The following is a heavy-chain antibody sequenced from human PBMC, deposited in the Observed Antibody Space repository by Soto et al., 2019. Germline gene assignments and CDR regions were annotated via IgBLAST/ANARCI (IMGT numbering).Heavy chain of an antibody. CDR1: GGSIGGSSYY. J-gene: IGHJ4*02. CDR2: VHYSGST. D-gene: IGHD4-17*01. Sequence: SETLSLTCTVSGGSIGGSSYYWGWIRQPPGKGLECIGSVHYSGSTDYNPSLKSRVTISVDTSKNQFSLKLTSVTAADTAVYFCASFSGATYGDYGGGINYWGQGTLVTVSS. V-gene: IGHV4-39*01. CDR3: ASFSGATYGDYGGGINY.